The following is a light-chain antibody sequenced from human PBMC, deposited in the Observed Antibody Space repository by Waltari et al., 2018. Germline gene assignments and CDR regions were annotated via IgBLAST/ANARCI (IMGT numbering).Light chain of an antibody. CDR3: CSYAGIGTLT. V-gene: IGLV2-23*01. CDR2: EGN. Sequence: QSALTQPASVSGSPGQAITIACTGTRGEIGGYNLASWYQHHPGKAPKIIIYEGNKRPSGVSYRFSGSKSGNTASLTISGLHTEDEADYYCCSYAGIGTLTFGGGTRVTVL. CDR1: RGEIGGYNL. J-gene: IGLJ3*02.